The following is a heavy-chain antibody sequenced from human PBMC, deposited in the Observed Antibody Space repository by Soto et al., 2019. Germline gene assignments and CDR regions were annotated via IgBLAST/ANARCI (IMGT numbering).Heavy chain of an antibody. CDR2: IVASSGNT. D-gene: IGHD3-22*01. Sequence: SVKVSCKASGFTLKSSAVQWVRQARGQRLEWIGWIVASSGNTHYAQRFQERVTITRDMSTSTAYLELSSLRSEDTAVYYCAADPFYYDSSNYYSFDHWGQGTQVTVSS. CDR1: GFTLKSSA. CDR3: AADPFYYDSSNYYSFDH. V-gene: IGHV1-58*01. J-gene: IGHJ4*02.